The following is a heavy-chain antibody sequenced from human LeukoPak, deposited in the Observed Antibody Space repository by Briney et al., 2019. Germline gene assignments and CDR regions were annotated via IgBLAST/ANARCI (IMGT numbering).Heavy chain of an antibody. V-gene: IGHV1-24*01. D-gene: IGHD5-12*01. Sequence: ASVKVSCKVSGYTLTELSMHWVRQAPGKGLEWMGGFDPEDGETIYAQKFQGRVTMTEDTSTDTAYMELSSLRSEDTAVYYCATMSGYGRGFDYWGQGTLVTVSS. J-gene: IGHJ4*02. CDR1: GYTLTELS. CDR2: FDPEDGET. CDR3: ATMSGYGRGFDY.